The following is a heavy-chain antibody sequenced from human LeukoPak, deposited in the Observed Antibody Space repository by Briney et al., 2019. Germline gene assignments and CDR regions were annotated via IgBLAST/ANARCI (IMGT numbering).Heavy chain of an antibody. Sequence: SETLSLTCTVSGGSISSSSYYWGWIRQPPGKGLEWIGSIYYSGSTYYNPSLKSRVTISVDTSKNQFSLKLSSVTAADTAVYYCARDVEMATIDWGQGTLDTVSS. D-gene: IGHD5-24*01. CDR1: GGSISSSSYY. CDR2: IYYSGST. J-gene: IGHJ4*02. V-gene: IGHV4-39*07. CDR3: ARDVEMATID.